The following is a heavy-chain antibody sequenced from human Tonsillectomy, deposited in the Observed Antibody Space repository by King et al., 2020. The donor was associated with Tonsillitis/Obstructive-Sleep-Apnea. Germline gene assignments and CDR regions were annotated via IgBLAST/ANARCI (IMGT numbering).Heavy chain of an antibody. J-gene: IGHJ3*02. D-gene: IGHD3-10*01. V-gene: IGHV3-48*03. CDR1: GFTFSTYE. CDR3: ARGGSAYDAFDI. Sequence: VQLVESGGALVQPGGSLRLSCAASGFTFSTYEMNWVRQAPGKGLEWVSYIRSSGSTTYYPDSVRGRFIISRDNVKKSLYLQMNSLRVEDTAVYYCARGGSAYDAFDIWGQGTMVTVSS. CDR2: IRSSGSTT.